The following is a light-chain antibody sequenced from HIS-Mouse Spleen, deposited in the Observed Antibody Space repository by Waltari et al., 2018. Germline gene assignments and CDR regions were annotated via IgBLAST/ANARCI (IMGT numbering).Light chain of an antibody. CDR1: SSHVGSYNL. Sequence: QSALTQPASVSGSPGPSITISCTGTSSHVGSYNLVSWYQQHPGKAPKLMIYEGSKRPSGVSNRFSGSKSGNTASLTISGLQAEDEADYYCCSYAGSSTWVFGGGTKLTVL. J-gene: IGLJ3*02. CDR2: EGS. CDR3: CSYAGSSTWV. V-gene: IGLV2-23*01.